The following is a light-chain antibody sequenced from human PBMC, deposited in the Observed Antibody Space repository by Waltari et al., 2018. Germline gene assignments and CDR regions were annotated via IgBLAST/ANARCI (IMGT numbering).Light chain of an antibody. Sequence: EIVLTQSPGTLSLSPGERATLSCRASQTPNFLAWYQQKPGQAPRLLIYDTSTRAIGIADRFSGSGSGTDFTLTISRLEPEDFAVYYCQQYATSPPGSFGQGTRLEIK. J-gene: IGKJ5*01. V-gene: IGKV3-20*01. CDR3: QQYATSPPGS. CDR1: QTPNF. CDR2: DTS.